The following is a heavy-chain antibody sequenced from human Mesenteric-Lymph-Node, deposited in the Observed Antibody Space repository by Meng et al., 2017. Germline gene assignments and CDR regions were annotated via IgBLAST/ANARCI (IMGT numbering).Heavy chain of an antibody. CDR3: ARGTGSHYWNVLDS. J-gene: IGHJ4*02. CDR1: GFTFSSYS. Sequence: GESLKISCVVSGFTFSSYSMSWVRQAPGKGLEWVSSIDSSSSYRYYADSVKGRFTISRDNAKNSLYLQMNSLRGEDTAVYYCARGTGSHYWNVLDSWGQGTLVTVSS. V-gene: IGHV3-21*01. CDR2: IDSSSSYR. D-gene: IGHD1-26*01.